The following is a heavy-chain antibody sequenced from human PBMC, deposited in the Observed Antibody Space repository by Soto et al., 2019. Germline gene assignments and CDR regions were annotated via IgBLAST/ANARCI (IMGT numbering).Heavy chain of an antibody. J-gene: IGHJ4*02. Sequence: SETLSLTCTVSGGSISSYYWRWIRQPPGKGLEWIGYIYYSGSTNYNPSLKSRVTISVDTSKNQFSLKLSSVTAADTAVYYCAREYCSGGSCYFDYWGQGTLVTVPS. CDR2: IYYSGST. V-gene: IGHV4-59*01. D-gene: IGHD2-15*01. CDR1: GGSISSYY. CDR3: AREYCSGGSCYFDY.